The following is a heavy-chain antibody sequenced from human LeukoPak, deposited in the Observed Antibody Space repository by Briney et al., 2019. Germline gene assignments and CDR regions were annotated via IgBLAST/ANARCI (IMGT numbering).Heavy chain of an antibody. J-gene: IGHJ4*02. Sequence: SETLSLTCAVYGGSFSGYYWSWIRQPPGKGLEWIGEINHSGSTNYNPSLKSRVTISVDTSKNQFSLQLSSVTAADTAVYYCARVSYYGDYGVDYWGQGTLVTVSS. CDR1: GGSFSGYY. D-gene: IGHD4-17*01. CDR3: ARVSYYGDYGVDY. V-gene: IGHV4-34*01. CDR2: INHSGST.